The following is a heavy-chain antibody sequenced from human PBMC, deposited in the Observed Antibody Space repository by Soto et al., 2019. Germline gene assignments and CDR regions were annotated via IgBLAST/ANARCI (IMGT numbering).Heavy chain of an antibody. V-gene: IGHV1-18*01. D-gene: IGHD1-1*01. CDR3: GRCIQPSVPSATDV. Sequence: QVHLVQSGLEVRKPGASVRLSCKASGYTFTSHGISWVRQAPGQGLEWVGWISPLNGRRDIGDSFQGRVSMSTDTGSAYMEVRGLRFDDTAIYFCGRCIQPSVPSATDVWGQGTTVIVSS. CDR1: GYTFTSHG. CDR2: ISPLNGRR. J-gene: IGHJ6*02.